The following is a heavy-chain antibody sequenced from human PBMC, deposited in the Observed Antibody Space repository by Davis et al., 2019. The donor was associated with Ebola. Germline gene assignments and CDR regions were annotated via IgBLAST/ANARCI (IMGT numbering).Heavy chain of an antibody. V-gene: IGHV3-9*01. CDR2: ISWNSGSI. CDR1: GFTFDAYA. J-gene: IGHJ6*02. Sequence: PGGSLRLSCAASGFTFDAYAMHWVRQAPGKGLEWVSGISWNSGSIGYADSVKGRFTISRDNAKNSLYLHMNSLRPEDTAFYYCTKDMGTYYSDFYFDYGMDVWGQGTTVTVSS. D-gene: IGHD3-10*01. CDR3: TKDMGTYYSDFYFDYGMDV.